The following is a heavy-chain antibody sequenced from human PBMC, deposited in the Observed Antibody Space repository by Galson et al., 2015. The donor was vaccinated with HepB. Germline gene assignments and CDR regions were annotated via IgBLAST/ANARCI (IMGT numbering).Heavy chain of an antibody. Sequence: SLRLSCAASGFTFSSYAMHWVRQAPGKGLEWVAVISYDGSSKYYADSVKGRFTISRDNSKNTLYLQMNSLRAEDTAVYHCARVGAGQLLVDYWGQGALVTVSS. D-gene: IGHD2-2*01. CDR3: ARVGAGQLLVDY. J-gene: IGHJ4*02. CDR2: ISYDGSSK. CDR1: GFTFSSYA. V-gene: IGHV3-30-3*01.